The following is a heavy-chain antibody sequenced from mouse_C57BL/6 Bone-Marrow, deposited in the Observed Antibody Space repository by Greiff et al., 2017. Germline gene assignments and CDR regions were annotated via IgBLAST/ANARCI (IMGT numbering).Heavy chain of an antibody. CDR3: TTYY. CDR1: GFNIQDYY. CDR2: IDPEDGET. J-gene: IGHJ2*01. Sequence: EVQLQQSGAELVRPGASVKLSCTASGFNIQDYYMYWVKQRPEQGLEWIGRIDPEDGETEYAPKFPGKATMTADKSSNQACLQLSSLTSDDPAVYYCTTYYWGQGTTLTVTS. V-gene: IGHV14-1*01.